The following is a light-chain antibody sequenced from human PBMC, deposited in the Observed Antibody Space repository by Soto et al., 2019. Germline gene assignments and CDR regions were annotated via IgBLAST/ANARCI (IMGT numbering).Light chain of an antibody. V-gene: IGKV3-11*01. CDR2: DAS. CDR1: QSAGNF. Sequence: EIVMTQSPATLSVSPGETASLSCRASQSAGNFLAWYQQKPGQAPRLLIYDASNRATGIPARFSGSGSGTDFTLTISSLEPEDFAVYYCQQRSNWPPITFGQGTRLEIK. CDR3: QQRSNWPPIT. J-gene: IGKJ5*01.